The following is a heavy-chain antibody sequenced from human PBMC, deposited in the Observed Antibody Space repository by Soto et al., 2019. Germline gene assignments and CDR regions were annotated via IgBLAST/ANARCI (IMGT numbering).Heavy chain of an antibody. D-gene: IGHD6-13*01. CDR1: GFSFSSYA. CDR3: AKTVEMAAIRPFDN. CDR2: ISSGGGST. Sequence: PGGSLRLSCAASGFSFSSYAMTRVRQAPGKGLEWVSAISSGGGSTYYADSVKGRFTISRDNPKNTLYLQMSSLRADDTAVYYCAKTVEMAAIRPFDNWGQGTLVTVSS. J-gene: IGHJ4*02. V-gene: IGHV3-23*01.